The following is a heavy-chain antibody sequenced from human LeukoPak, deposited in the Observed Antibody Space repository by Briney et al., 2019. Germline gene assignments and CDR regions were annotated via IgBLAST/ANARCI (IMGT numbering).Heavy chain of an antibody. J-gene: IGHJ6*04. Sequence: ASVKVSCKASGGTFSSYAISWVRQAPGQGLEWMGGIIPIFGTANYAQKFQGRVTIIADKSTSTAYMELCSLRSEDTAVYYCARDRNPGEINIMDVWGKGTTVTVSS. CDR3: ARDRNPGEINIMDV. D-gene: IGHD3-10*01. V-gene: IGHV1-69*06. CDR2: IIPIFGTA. CDR1: GGTFSSYA.